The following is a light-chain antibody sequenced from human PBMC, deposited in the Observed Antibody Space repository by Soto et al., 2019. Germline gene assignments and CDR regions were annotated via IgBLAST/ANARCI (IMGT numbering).Light chain of an antibody. V-gene: IGKV1-33*01. CDR3: QQYENLPT. J-gene: IGKJ5*01. CDR2: DAS. Sequence: IHMTQSPSTLSASVGYRVTITCRASQSIRSYLNWYQQIPGRAPKLLIYDASNLEAGVPSRFRGSGSGTDFTFTISRLKPEDIATYYCQQYENLPTFGQGTRLEIK. CDR1: QSIRSY.